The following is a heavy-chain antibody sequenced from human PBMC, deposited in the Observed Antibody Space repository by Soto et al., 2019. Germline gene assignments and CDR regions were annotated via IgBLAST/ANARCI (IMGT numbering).Heavy chain of an antibody. D-gene: IGHD5-12*01. V-gene: IGHV4-59*01. Sequence: DTLSLTCTVSGGSISSYYWRWLRHPRGEGVEWIGYIYFSGSNNYNSSHKSRVTISVDTSKNQFSLMLSSVTAADTVLYYCGGDYRGYDLGHGIDVWGQGTTVTVSS. CDR3: GGDYRGYDLGHGIDV. CDR2: IYFSGSN. CDR1: GGSISSYY. J-gene: IGHJ6*02.